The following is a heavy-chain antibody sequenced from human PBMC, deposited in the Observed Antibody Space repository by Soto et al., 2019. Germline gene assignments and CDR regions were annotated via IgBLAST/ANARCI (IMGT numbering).Heavy chain of an antibody. D-gene: IGHD3-10*01. Sequence: PSETLSLTCAVYGGSFSGYYWSWMRQPPGKGLEWIGEINHSGSTNYNPSLKSRVTISVDTSKNQFSLKLSSVTAADTAVYYCARGRSPYYYGSGSASLWFDPWGQGTLVTVSS. V-gene: IGHV4-34*01. CDR1: GGSFSGYY. CDR3: ARGRSPYYYGSGSASLWFDP. J-gene: IGHJ5*02. CDR2: INHSGST.